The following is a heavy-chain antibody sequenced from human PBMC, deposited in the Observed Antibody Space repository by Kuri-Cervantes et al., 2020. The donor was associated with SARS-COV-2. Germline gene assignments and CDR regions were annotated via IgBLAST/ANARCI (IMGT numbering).Heavy chain of an antibody. CDR2: ISWDGGST. D-gene: IGHD7-27*01. CDR1: GFTFSSYA. Sequence: GESLKISCAASGFTFSSYAMHWVRQAPGKGLEWVSLISWDGGSTYYADSVKGRFTISRDNSKNSLYLQMSSLRAEDTAVYYCARDLRLGKSLDYWGQGTLVTVSS. J-gene: IGHJ4*02. CDR3: ARDLRLGKSLDY. V-gene: IGHV3-43D*04.